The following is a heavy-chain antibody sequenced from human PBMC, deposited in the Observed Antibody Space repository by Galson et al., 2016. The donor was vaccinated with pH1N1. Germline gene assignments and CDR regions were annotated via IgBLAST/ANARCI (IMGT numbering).Heavy chain of an antibody. Sequence: SVKVSCKVSGSTLTKLSIHWVRQAPGQGLEWMAGFGPEDGEAIYAQRFQGRLTLTEDTSTDTAYMLLSGLRSEDTAMYYCAAAYNHNWAWYYRDYWGQGTLVTVTS. CDR2: FGPEDGEA. CDR3: AAAYNHNWAWYYRDY. CDR1: GSTLTKLS. J-gene: IGHJ4*02. D-gene: IGHD1-14*01. V-gene: IGHV1-24*01.